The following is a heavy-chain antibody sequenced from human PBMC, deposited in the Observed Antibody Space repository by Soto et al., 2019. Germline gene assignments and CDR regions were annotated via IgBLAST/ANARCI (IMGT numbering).Heavy chain of an antibody. CDR3: AKGRGDYDYICGSSRPQLMDV. V-gene: IGHV3-23*01. J-gene: IGHJ6*04. CDR2: ISGSGGST. CDR1: GFTFSSYA. D-gene: IGHD3-16*02. Sequence: EVQLLESGGGLVQPGGSLRLSCAASGFTFSSYAMSWVRQAPGKGLERVSAISGSGGSTYYADSVKGRFTSSRDDSKNPLCLQMNSLRAEDTAVYYCAKGRGDYDYICGSSRPQLMDVWGKGTTVTVSS.